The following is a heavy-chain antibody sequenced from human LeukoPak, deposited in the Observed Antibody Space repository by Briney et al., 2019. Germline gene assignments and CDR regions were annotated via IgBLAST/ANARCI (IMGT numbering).Heavy chain of an antibody. V-gene: IGHV3-30*02. CDR3: ATYSSSSGWFDP. CDR2: IRYDGSNK. CDR1: GFTFSSYG. D-gene: IGHD6-6*01. Sequence: PGGSLRLSCAASGFTFSSYGMHWVRQAPGKGLEWVAFIRYDGSNKYYADSVKGRFTISRDNSKNTLYLQMNSLRAEDMAVYYCATYSSSSGWFDPWGQGTLVTVSS. J-gene: IGHJ5*02.